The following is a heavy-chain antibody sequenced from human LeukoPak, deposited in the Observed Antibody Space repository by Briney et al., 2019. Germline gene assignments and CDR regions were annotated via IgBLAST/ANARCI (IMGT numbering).Heavy chain of an antibody. Sequence: GGSLRLSCAVSGFTFSGFWMSWSRQAPGKGLEWVASINSDGSEGYYADVVKGRFSISRDNAKNSLYLQINSLRAEDTAVYYCARSSYSSSSSVWGQGTMVTVSS. D-gene: IGHD6-6*01. V-gene: IGHV3-7*03. J-gene: IGHJ3*01. CDR3: ARSSYSSSSSV. CDR1: GFTFSGFW. CDR2: INSDGSEG.